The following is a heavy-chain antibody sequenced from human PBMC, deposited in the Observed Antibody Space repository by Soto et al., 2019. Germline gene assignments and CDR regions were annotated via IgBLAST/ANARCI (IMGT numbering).Heavy chain of an antibody. D-gene: IGHD2-2*01. Sequence: GGSLRLSWAASGFTFSSYEMNWVRQAPGKGLEWVSYISSSGSTIYYADSVKGRFTISRDNAKNSLYLQMNSLRAEDTAVYYCASLWCSSTSCLFPRGQGTLVTVSS. CDR1: GFTFSSYE. CDR2: ISSSGSTI. J-gene: IGHJ5*02. CDR3: ASLWCSSTSCLFP. V-gene: IGHV3-48*03.